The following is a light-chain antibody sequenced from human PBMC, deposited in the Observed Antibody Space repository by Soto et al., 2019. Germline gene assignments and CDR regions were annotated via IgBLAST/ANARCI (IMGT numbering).Light chain of an antibody. V-gene: IGKV3-20*01. Sequence: EIVLTQSPGTLSLSPGERATLSCRASQSVSSSYLAWYQQKPGQTPRLLIYGASNRATGIPDRFSGSGSGTDFTLTINRLEPEDFAVYYCLQYDNSPFTVGPGTKVDIK. CDR3: LQYDNSPFT. CDR1: QSVSSSY. CDR2: GAS. J-gene: IGKJ3*01.